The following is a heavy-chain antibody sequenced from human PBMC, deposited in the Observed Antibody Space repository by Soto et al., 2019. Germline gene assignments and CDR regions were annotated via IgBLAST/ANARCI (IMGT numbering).Heavy chain of an antibody. J-gene: IGHJ6*03. D-gene: IGHD3-3*01. CDR2: IGTAGDT. CDR1: GFTFSSYD. Sequence: PGGSLRLSCAASGFTFSSYDIHWVRQATGKGLEWVSAIGTAGDTYYPGSVKGRFTISRENAKNSLYLQMNSLRAGDTAVYYCARDGRGNTIFGGYYYYMDVWGKGTTVTVSS. CDR3: ARDGRGNTIFGGYYYYMDV. V-gene: IGHV3-13*01.